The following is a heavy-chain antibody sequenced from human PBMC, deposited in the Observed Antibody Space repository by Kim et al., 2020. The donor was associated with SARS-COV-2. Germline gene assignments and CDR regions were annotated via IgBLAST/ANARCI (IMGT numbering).Heavy chain of an antibody. V-gene: IGHV1-8*01. Sequence: SGNTGYAQRFQGRVTMTRDTSMSTDYMELSSLRSEDTAVYYCARGKYFDYWGQGTLVTVSS. CDR3: ARGKYFDY. J-gene: IGHJ4*02. CDR2: SGNT.